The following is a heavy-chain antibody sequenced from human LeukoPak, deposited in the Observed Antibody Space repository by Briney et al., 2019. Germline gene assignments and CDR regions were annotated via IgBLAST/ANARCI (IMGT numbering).Heavy chain of an antibody. J-gene: IGHJ4*01. Sequence: SETLSLTCNVSGVSISSSSYYWGWIRQPPGKGLEWIGSIYSSGSAYYNSSLKSRVTISIDTSKNQVSLKMSSVTAADTAVYYCAKSGGYGLIDYWGQGTLVTVSS. CDR1: GVSISSSSYY. V-gene: IGHV4-39*01. D-gene: IGHD6-25*01. CDR3: AKSGGYGLIDY. CDR2: IYSSGSA.